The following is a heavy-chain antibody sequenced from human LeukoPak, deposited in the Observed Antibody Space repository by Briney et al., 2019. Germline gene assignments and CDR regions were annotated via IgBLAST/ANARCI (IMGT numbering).Heavy chain of an antibody. D-gene: IGHD1-26*01. Sequence: ASVKVSCKASGYTFTSYAISWVRQAPGQGLEWMGWISAYNGDTNYAQKLQGRVTMTTDTSTTTAYMELRSLKSDDTAVYYCARELSLVTVGYYDACDMWGQGTMVTVSS. CDR3: ARELSLVTVGYYDACDM. V-gene: IGHV1-18*01. J-gene: IGHJ3*02. CDR1: GYTFTSYA. CDR2: ISAYNGDT.